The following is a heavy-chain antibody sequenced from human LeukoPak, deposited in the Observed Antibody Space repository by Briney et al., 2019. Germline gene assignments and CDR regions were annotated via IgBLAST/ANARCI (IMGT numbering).Heavy chain of an antibody. J-gene: IGHJ4*02. V-gene: IGHV3-21*01. CDR2: ISSSSSYI. D-gene: IGHD6-6*01. Sequence: GGSLRLSCAASGFTFSSYSMNWVRQAPGKGLEWASSISSSSSYIYYADSVKGRFTISRDNAKNSLYLQMNSLRAEDTAVYYCARDSPSSSTLDYWGQGTLVTVSS. CDR1: GFTFSSYS. CDR3: ARDSPSSSTLDY.